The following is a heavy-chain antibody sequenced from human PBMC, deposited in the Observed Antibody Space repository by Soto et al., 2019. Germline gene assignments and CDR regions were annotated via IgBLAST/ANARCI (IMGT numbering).Heavy chain of an antibody. CDR1: GYSITSRYY. Sequence: SGTLSLTCAVSGYSITSRYYWGWIRPPPGKGLQCIGSINRSASTYSNPSIMRRAIPSVDTNNNQFSLKQNSVTDADTADYYCARDELSTAMGPTRVPAAGHDYWGQGILVTVSS. J-gene: IGHJ4*02. V-gene: IGHV4-38-2*02. D-gene: IGHD5-18*01. CDR2: INRSAST. CDR3: ARDELSTAMGPTRVPAAGHDY.